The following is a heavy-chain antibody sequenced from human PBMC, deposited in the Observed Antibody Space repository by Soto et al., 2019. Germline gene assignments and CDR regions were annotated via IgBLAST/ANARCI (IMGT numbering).Heavy chain of an antibody. CDR3: ARLFCSTTTCDSWFDP. Sequence: KVSCKTSGYTFSTFWISWVRQMPGKGLEWMGRIDPRDSYVNYSPSFQGHVTISLDKSISTAYLQWGSLKASDTAMYYCARLFCSTTTCDSWFDPWGQGTLVTVSS. CDR1: GYTFSTFW. D-gene: IGHD2-2*01. V-gene: IGHV5-10-1*01. J-gene: IGHJ5*02. CDR2: IDPRDSYV.